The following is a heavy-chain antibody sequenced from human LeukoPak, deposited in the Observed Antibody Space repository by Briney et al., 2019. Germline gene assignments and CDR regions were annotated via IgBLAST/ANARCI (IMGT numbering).Heavy chain of an antibody. CDR3: ARARYCSSSNCYEHDY. V-gene: IGHV3-66*01. D-gene: IGHD2-2*01. Sequence: GGSLRLSCAASGFTFSNAWMSWVRQAPGKGLEWVSDLYSGGSTYYADSVKGRFTISRDNSKNTLYLLMNSLRAEDTAVYYCARARYCSSSNCYEHDYWGQGTQVTVSS. CDR1: GFTFSNAW. CDR2: LYSGGST. J-gene: IGHJ4*02.